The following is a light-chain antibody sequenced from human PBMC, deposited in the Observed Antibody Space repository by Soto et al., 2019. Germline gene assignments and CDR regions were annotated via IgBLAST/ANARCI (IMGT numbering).Light chain of an antibody. Sequence: QAAVTQPPSASGTPGQKVFISCSGSSSNIGGTNYAYWYQQLPGAAPKLLMHSNNLRPSGVPERISGSKFGTAASLAISGLRSEDEAVYYCASWDDRLGAVIFGGGTKLTVL. J-gene: IGLJ2*01. V-gene: IGLV1-47*02. CDR3: ASWDDRLGAVI. CDR1: SSNIGGTNY. CDR2: SNN.